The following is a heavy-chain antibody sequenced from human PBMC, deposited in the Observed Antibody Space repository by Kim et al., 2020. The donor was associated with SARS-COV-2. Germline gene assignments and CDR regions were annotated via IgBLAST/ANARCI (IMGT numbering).Heavy chain of an antibody. V-gene: IGHV3-23*01. J-gene: IGHJ4*02. CDR1: EFTFSYYA. D-gene: IGHD5-12*01. CDR3: AKDRRGYSGQIDF. CDR2: SSGDGRRT. Sequence: GGSLRLSCAGSEFTFSYYAMSWVRQAPGKGLEWVSTSSGDGRRTYYADSMKGRFTTSRDNSKNTVFLQMNSLRAEDTAVYFCAKDRRGYSGQIDFWGQGTLITVSS.